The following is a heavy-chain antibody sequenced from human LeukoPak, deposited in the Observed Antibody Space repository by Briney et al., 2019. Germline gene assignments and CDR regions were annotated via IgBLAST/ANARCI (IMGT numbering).Heavy chain of an antibody. J-gene: IGHJ4*02. V-gene: IGHV3-48*01. CDR3: ARVGYYYDSSGYQPFDY. CDR2: IFSSGSTI. D-gene: IGHD3-22*01. Sequence: GGSLRLSCAASGFTFSSYNMNWVRQAPGKGLEWVSYIFSSGSTIYYADSVKGRFTISRDNAENSLYLQMNSLRAEDTAVYYCARVGYYYDSSGYQPFDYWGQGTLVTVSS. CDR1: GFTFSSYN.